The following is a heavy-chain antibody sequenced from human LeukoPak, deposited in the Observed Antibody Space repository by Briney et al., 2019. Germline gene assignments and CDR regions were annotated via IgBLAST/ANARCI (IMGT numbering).Heavy chain of an antibody. V-gene: IGHV3-23*01. D-gene: IGHD3-10*01. CDR1: GFTFSSYA. Sequence: PGGSLRLSCAASGFTFSSYAMSWVRQAPGKGLEWVSAISGSGGSTNYADSVKGRFTISRDNSKNTLYLQMNSLRAEDTAVYYCARVMVRGVIITHSGDYWGQGTLVTVSS. CDR3: ARVMVRGVIITHSGDY. CDR2: ISGSGGST. J-gene: IGHJ4*02.